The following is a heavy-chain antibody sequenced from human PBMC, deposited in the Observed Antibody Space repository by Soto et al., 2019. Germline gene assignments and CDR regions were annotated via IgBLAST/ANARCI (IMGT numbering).Heavy chain of an antibody. D-gene: IGHD6-19*01. CDR2: MTSDTKTI. V-gene: IGHV3-48*02. CDR3: ARSVEGHFDY. Sequence: EVQLVESGGGLVQPGGSLRLSFAASGFRFNIYSMNWIRQAPGKGLEWSAYMTSDTKTIKYGDSVKGRFTISRDNENNVVYLQMNSLRDEDTDVYYCARSVEGHFDYWGQGTVVTVSA. J-gene: IGHJ4*02. CDR1: GFRFNIYS.